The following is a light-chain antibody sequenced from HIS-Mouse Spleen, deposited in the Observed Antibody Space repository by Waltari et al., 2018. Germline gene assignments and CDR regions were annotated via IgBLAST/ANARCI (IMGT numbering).Light chain of an antibody. J-gene: IGLJ2*01. Sequence: SYELTQPPSVSVSPGQTARITCSGDAFPKKYAYWYQKKSGQAPVLVIYEDSKRPSRIPERCSGSSSGTMATLTISGAQVEDEADYYCYSTDSSGNHRVFGGGTKLTVL. CDR2: EDS. V-gene: IGLV3-10*01. CDR1: AFPKKY. CDR3: YSTDSSGNHRV.